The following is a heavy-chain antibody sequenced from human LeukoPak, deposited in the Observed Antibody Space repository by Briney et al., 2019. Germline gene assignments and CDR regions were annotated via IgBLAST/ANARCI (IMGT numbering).Heavy chain of an antibody. Sequence: GESLKISCKGSGYSFTSYWIGWGRQMPGEGLEWMGIIYPGDSDTRYSLSFQGQVTISADKSISTAYLQWSSLKASDTAIYYCVRHCGSGSYCSDYWGQGTLVTASS. J-gene: IGHJ4*02. CDR2: IYPGDSDT. D-gene: IGHD3-10*01. CDR3: VRHCGSGSYCSDY. V-gene: IGHV5-51*01. CDR1: GYSFTSYW.